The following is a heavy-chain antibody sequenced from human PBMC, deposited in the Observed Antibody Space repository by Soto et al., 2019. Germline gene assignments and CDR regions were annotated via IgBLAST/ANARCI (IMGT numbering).Heavy chain of an antibody. V-gene: IGHV4-31*03. Sequence: QVQLQESGPGLVKPSQTLSLTCTVSGGSISSGGYYWSWIRQHPGKGLEWIGYIYYSGSTYYNPSLKSRVTISVDTSKNQFSLKLSSVTAADTAVYYCARTRRVAWSGSLVPQTSNWFDPWGQGTLVTVSS. CDR1: GGSISSGGYY. D-gene: IGHD3-3*01. CDR3: ARTRRVAWSGSLVPQTSNWFDP. CDR2: IYYSGST. J-gene: IGHJ5*02.